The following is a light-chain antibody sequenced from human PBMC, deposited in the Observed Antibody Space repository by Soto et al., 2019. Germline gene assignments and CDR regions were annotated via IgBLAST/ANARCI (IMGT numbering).Light chain of an antibody. Sequence: DIVMTQSPDSLAVSLGERATINCKSSQSVLYSTNNKNYLAWYQQKPGQPPKLLIYWAATRESGVPDRFSGSGSGTDFTLTICSLQAEDVAVYYCQQYYITPLTFGGGTKVEIK. V-gene: IGKV4-1*01. J-gene: IGKJ4*01. CDR3: QQYYITPLT. CDR2: WAA. CDR1: QSVLYSTNNKNY.